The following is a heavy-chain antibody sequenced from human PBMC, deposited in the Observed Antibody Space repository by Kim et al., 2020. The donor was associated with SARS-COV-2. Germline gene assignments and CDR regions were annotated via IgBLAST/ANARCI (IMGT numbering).Heavy chain of an antibody. J-gene: IGHJ5*02. CDR1: GFTFTNYW. CDR2: INHDGSEK. Sequence: GGSLRLSCAASGFTFTNYWMTWVRQAPGKGLEWVANINHDGSEKYYLDSVKGRFTISRDNAKNSLDLQMNSLRGEDTAVYYCARVYCGLITCRGRDGFDPWGQGTLVTVSS. CDR3: ARVYCGLITCRGRDGFDP. D-gene: IGHD2-21*01. V-gene: IGHV3-7*01.